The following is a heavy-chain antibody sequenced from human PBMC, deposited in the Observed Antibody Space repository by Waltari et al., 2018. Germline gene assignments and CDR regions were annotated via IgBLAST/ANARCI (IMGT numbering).Heavy chain of an antibody. CDR3: AKQSPSYTRGWYPLES. J-gene: IGHJ4*02. Sequence: EVQLVESGGNLIQPGGSLRLSCAASGFTVRTNFLSWVRQAPGKGLGGVSSIERGGNTYYAGSVKGRFTSSRDNDKNMVYLEMNSLRAEDTAVYYCAKQSPSYTRGWYPLESWGPGTLVTVSP. CDR1: GFTVRTNF. V-gene: IGHV3-53*01. CDR2: IERGGNT. D-gene: IGHD6-19*01.